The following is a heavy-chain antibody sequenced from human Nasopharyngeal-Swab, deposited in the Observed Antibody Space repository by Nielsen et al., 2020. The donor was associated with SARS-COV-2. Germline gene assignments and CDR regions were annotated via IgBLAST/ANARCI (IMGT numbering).Heavy chain of an antibody. Sequence: LSLTCAASGFTFDDYAMHWVRQAPGKGLEWVSGISWNSGSIGYADSVKGRFTISRDNAKNSLYLQMNSLRAEDTALYYCAKVFTWGSPDYWGQGTLVTVSS. D-gene: IGHD3-16*01. CDR1: GFTFDDYA. CDR2: ISWNSGSI. V-gene: IGHV3-9*01. J-gene: IGHJ4*02. CDR3: AKVFTWGSPDY.